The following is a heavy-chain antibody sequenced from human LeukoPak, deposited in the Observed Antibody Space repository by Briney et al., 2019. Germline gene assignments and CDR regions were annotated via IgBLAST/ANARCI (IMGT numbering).Heavy chain of an antibody. CDR1: GFTLNGYW. D-gene: IGHD2-15*01. V-gene: IGHV3-74*01. CDR2: INSDGSRT. J-gene: IGHJ4*02. CDR3: TRHPAEGDY. Sequence: GGSLRLSCAASGFTLNGYWMHWVRQAPGKGLVWVSRINSDGSRTNYADSVKGRFTISRDNAKNTLYLQMNSLRAEDTAVYYCTRHPAEGDYWGQGTLVTVSS.